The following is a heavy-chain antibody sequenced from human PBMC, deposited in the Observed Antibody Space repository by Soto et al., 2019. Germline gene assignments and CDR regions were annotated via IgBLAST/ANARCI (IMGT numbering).Heavy chain of an antibody. CDR2: IIPIFGTA. CDR1: GGTFSSYA. J-gene: IGHJ5*02. D-gene: IGHD6-19*01. CDR3: AGEGAGAVAHNLFDP. V-gene: IGHV1-69*06. Sequence: QEQLVQSGAEVKQPGSSVKVSCKASGGTFSSYAISWVRQAPGQGLERMGGIIPIFGTANYAQKFQGGVTITADKPTSIAYMELSSLRSEDTAVYYCAGEGAGAVAHNLFDPWGQGTLVTVSS.